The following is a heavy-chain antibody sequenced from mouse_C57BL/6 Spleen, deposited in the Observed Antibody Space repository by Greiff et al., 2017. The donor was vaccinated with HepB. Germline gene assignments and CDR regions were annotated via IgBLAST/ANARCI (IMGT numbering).Heavy chain of an antibody. V-gene: IGHV1-80*01. CDR2: IYPGDGDT. CDR3: ARHGSSYVRYFDV. CDR1: GYAFSSYW. J-gene: IGHJ1*03. Sequence: VQLQQSGAELVKPGASVKISCKASGYAFSSYWMNWVKQRPGKGLEWIGQIYPGDGDTNYNGKFKGKATLTADKSSSTAYMQLSSLTSEDSAVYFCARHGSSYVRYFDVWGTGTTVTVSS. D-gene: IGHD1-1*01.